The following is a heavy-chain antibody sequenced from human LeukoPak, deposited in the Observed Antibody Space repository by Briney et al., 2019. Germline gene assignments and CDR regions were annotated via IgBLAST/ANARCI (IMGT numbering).Heavy chain of an antibody. CDR1: GYTFTSYD. D-gene: IGHD6-19*01. CDR2: LNPNSGNT. V-gene: IGHV1-8*01. J-gene: IGHJ6*03. CDR3: ARAVAGIYYYYYMDV. Sequence: ASVKVPCKASGYTFTSYDINWVRQATGQGLEWMGWLNPNSGNTGYAQKFQGRVTMTRNTSISTAYMELSSLRSEDTAVYYCARAVAGIYYYYYMDVWGKGTTVTVSS.